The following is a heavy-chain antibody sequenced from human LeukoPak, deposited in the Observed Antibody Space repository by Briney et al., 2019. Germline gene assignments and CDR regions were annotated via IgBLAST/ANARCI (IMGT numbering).Heavy chain of an antibody. CDR3: VGGDY. V-gene: IGHV3-7*01. Sequence: GGSLRLSCAASGFTFDDYGMSWVRQAPGKGPECVANINQDGSDKYYVDSVKGRFTISRDNTKNSLYLQMNSLRAEDTAVYYCVGGDYWGQGTLVTVSS. CDR2: INQDGSDK. CDR1: GFTFDDYG. J-gene: IGHJ4*02.